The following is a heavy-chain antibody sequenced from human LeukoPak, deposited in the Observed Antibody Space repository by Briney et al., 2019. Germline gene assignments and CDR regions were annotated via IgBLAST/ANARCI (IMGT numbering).Heavy chain of an antibody. J-gene: IGHJ4*02. CDR1: GGTFSSYA. D-gene: IGHD4-17*01. V-gene: IGHV1-69*01. CDR2: IIPIFGTA. Sequence: ASVKVSCKASGGTFSSYAISWVRQAPGQGLEWMGGIIPIFGTANYAQKFQGRVTITADESTSTAYMELSSLRSEDTAVYYCAGGLYGDYDLAYWGQGTLVTVSS. CDR3: AGGLYGDYDLAY.